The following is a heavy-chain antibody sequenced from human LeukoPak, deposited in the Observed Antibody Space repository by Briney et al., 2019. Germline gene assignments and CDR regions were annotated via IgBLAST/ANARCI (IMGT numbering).Heavy chain of an antibody. V-gene: IGHV1-2*02. Sequence: ASVKVSYKASGYTFHGYYVQWVRQAPGQGREWMGWLNPNTGGKRYAQMLQGRVTMTGDSSINTAHMELSSLRSDDTAIYYCARQLHFDLWGRGSLVAVSS. CDR3: ARQLHFDL. J-gene: IGHJ4*02. CDR1: GYTFHGYY. CDR2: LNPNTGGK.